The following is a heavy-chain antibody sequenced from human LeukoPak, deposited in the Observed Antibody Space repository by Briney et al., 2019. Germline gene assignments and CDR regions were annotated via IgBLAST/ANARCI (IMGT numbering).Heavy chain of an antibody. J-gene: IGHJ4*02. CDR2: ISYDGSNK. V-gene: IGHV3-30-3*01. D-gene: IGHD3-22*01. Sequence: GGSLRLSCAASGFTFSSYAMHWVRQAPGKGLEWVAVISYDGSNKYYADSVKGRFTISRDNAKNSLYLQMNSLRAEDTAVYYCARDYYDSSGYADYWGQGTLVTVSS. CDR3: ARDYYDSSGYADY. CDR1: GFTFSSYA.